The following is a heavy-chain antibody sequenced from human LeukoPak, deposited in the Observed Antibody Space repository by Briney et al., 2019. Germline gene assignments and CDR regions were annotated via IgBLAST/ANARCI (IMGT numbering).Heavy chain of an antibody. J-gene: IGHJ4*02. CDR1: GFTSSNYW. CDR2: INSDGSTT. Sequence: GGSLRLSCAASGFTSSNYWMYWVRQAPGKGLVWVSRINSDGSTTSNADSVKGRFTISRDNAKNTLYLQMNSLRAEDTAVYHCARGGALVAAALFDYWGQGTLVTVSS. V-gene: IGHV3-74*01. CDR3: ARGGALVAAALFDY. D-gene: IGHD2-21*01.